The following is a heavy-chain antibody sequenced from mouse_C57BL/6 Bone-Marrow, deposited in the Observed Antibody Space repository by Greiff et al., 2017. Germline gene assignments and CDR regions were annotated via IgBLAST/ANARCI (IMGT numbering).Heavy chain of an antibody. J-gene: IGHJ4*01. CDR3: AKNWGYGSSYGYAMDY. CDR2: IWRGGST. CDR1: GFSLTSYG. Sequence: QVQLKQSGPGLVQPSQSLSITCTVSGFSLTSYGVHWVRQSPGKGLEWLGVIWRGGSTDYNAAFMSRLRITKDNSKSQVFFKMNSLQADDTAIYYCAKNWGYGSSYGYAMDYWGQGTSVTVSS. D-gene: IGHD1-1*01. V-gene: IGHV2-5*01.